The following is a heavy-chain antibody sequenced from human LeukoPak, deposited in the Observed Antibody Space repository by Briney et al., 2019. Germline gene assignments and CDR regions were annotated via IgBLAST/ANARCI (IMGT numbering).Heavy chain of an antibody. D-gene: IGHD3-22*01. CDR1: GFTFSSYA. CDR2: ISGSGGST. CDR3: AKDYDSSGYYPIFFDY. J-gene: IGHJ4*02. Sequence: GGSLRLSWAASGFTFSSYAMSWVRKAPGKGLEWVSAISGSGGSTYYADSVKGRFTISRDNSKNTLYLQMSSLRAEDTAVYYCAKDYDSSGYYPIFFDYWGQGILVTVSS. V-gene: IGHV3-23*01.